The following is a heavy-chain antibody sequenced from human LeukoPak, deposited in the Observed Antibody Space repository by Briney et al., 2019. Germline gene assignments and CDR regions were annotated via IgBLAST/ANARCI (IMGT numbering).Heavy chain of an antibody. CDR2: IYPGDSRV. CDR3: ACRDLTSTWSFP. Sequence: GESLKISCQGFGYSFTSYWIGWVRQTPGKGMEWMGVIYPGDSRVRYNPSFRGQVTISVDKSISTAYLQWVSLRASDTAIYYCACRDLTSTWSFPWGQGTLVTVSS. D-gene: IGHD2-2*01. CDR1: GYSFTSYW. V-gene: IGHV5-51*01. J-gene: IGHJ5*02.